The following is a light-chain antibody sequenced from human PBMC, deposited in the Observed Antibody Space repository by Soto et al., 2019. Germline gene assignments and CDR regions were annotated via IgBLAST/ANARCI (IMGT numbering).Light chain of an antibody. Sequence: DIQMTQSPSTLSASVGDRVTITCRASQNIIRWLAWYQQKPGKAPKLLIYDASNLESGVPSRFSGSGSGTEFTLTISSLQPDDFATYYCQQYNTYWTFGPGTKVDLK. CDR3: QQYNTYWT. CDR1: QNIIRW. J-gene: IGKJ3*01. CDR2: DAS. V-gene: IGKV1-5*01.